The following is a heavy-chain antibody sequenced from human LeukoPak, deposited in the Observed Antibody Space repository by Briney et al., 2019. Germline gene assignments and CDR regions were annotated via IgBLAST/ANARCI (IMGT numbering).Heavy chain of an antibody. D-gene: IGHD1-26*01. Sequence: PSETLSLTCTVSGGSISSYYWSWIRQPPGKGLEWIGYIYYSGSTNYNPSLKSRVTISVDTSKNQFSLKLSSVTAADTAVYYCARVVGATLWYFDYWGQGRQVTVSS. V-gene: IGHV4-59*08. J-gene: IGHJ4*02. CDR3: ARVVGATLWYFDY. CDR1: GGSISSYY. CDR2: IYYSGST.